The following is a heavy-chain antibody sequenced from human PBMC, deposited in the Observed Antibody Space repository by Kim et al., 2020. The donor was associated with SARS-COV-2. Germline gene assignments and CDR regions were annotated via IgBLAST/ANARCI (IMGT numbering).Heavy chain of an antibody. J-gene: IGHJ4*02. V-gene: IGHV4-59*01. CDR3: ARGNYYGSGRSFDY. CDR2: IYYSGST. D-gene: IGHD3-10*01. CDR1: GGSISSYY. Sequence: SETLSLTCTVSGGSISSYYWSWIRQPPGKGLDWIGYIYYSGSTNYNPSLKSRVTISVDTSKNHFSLKLSSVTAADTAIYYCARGNYYGSGRSFDYWGQGT.